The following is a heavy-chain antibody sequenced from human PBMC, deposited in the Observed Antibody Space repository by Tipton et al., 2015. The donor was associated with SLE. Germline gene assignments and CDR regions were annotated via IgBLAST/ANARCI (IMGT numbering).Heavy chain of an antibody. Sequence: LRLSCAASGFTFSSYSMNWVRQPPGKGLEWIGSIYYTGSTYFNPSIKSRVTISVDTSWMQFSLRLSSVTAADTAVYFCARHGWTGLYLAEIDSWGQGTLVTVSS. CDR2: IYYTGST. CDR3: ARHGWTGLYLAEIDS. D-gene: IGHD3/OR15-3a*01. V-gene: IGHV4-39*01. J-gene: IGHJ4*02. CDR1: GFTFSSYSMN.